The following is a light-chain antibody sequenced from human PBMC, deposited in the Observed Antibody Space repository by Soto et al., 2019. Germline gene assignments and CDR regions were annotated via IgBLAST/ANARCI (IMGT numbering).Light chain of an antibody. Sequence: IVLTQSPGTLSLSPGEIATLSFRASQSLSSNYLAWYQQRPGQAPRLLIYGASTRATGIPDRFSGSGSGTDFTLTISRLEPEDFAVYYCQEHGSSPRTFGQGTKVDIK. J-gene: IGKJ1*01. CDR2: GAS. V-gene: IGKV3-20*01. CDR3: QEHGSSPRT. CDR1: QSLSSNY.